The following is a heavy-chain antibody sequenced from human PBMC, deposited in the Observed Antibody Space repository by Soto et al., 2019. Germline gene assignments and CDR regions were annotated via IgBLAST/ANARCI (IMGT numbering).Heavy chain of an antibody. CDR2: ISSSSSYI. Sequence: GGSSGLSWAASGFTFSSYSMNWVRQAPGKGLEWVSSISSSSSYIYYADSVKGRFTISRDNAKNSLYLQMNSLRAEDTAVYYCARELRDYYYYGMDVWGQGTTVTVSS. CDR1: GFTFSSYS. V-gene: IGHV3-21*01. J-gene: IGHJ6*01. CDR3: ARELRDYYYYGMDV.